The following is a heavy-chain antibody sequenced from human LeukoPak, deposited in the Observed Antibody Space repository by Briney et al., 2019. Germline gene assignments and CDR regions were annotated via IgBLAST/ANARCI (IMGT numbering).Heavy chain of an antibody. CDR1: GFTVSSNY. V-gene: IGHV3-53*04. J-gene: IGHJ4*02. Sequence: HPGGSLRLSCAASGFTVSSNYMSWVRQAPGKGLEWVSVIYSGGSTYYADSVKGRFTISRHNSKNTLYLQMNSLSAEDTAVYYCARGQYCTNGVCYGIDYWGQGTLVTVSS. D-gene: IGHD2-8*01. CDR2: IYSGGST. CDR3: ARGQYCTNGVCYGIDY.